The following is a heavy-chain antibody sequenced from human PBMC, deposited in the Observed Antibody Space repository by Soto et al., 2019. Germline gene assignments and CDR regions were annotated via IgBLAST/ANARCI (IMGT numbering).Heavy chain of an antibody. CDR1: GFTFTSSA. D-gene: IGHD3-10*01. J-gene: IGHJ3*02. Sequence: SVKVSCKASGFTFTSSAVQWVRQARGQRLEWIGWIVVGSGNTNYAQKFQERVTITRDMSTSTAYMELSRLRSDDTAVYYCARAFYGSGATDAFDIWGQGTMVTVS. CDR3: ARAFYGSGATDAFDI. CDR2: IVVGSGNT. V-gene: IGHV1-58*01.